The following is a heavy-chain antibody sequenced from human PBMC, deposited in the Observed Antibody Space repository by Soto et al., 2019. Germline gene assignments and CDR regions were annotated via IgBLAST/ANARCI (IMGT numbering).Heavy chain of an antibody. CDR2: INHSGST. D-gene: IGHD6-25*01. CDR1: GGSFSGYY. V-gene: IGHV4-34*01. Sequence: QVQLQQWGAGLLKPSETLSLTCAVYGGSFSGYYWSWIRQPPGKGLEWIGEINHSGSTNYNPSLKRRVTISVDTSKNQFSLKLSSVTAADTAVYYGARRSAAGPWGQGTLVTVSS. CDR3: ARRSAAGP. J-gene: IGHJ5*02.